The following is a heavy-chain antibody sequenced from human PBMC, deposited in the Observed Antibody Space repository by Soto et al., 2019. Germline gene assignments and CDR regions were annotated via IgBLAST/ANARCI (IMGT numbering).Heavy chain of an antibody. CDR1: GGTFSSYT. V-gene: IGHV1-69*02. CDR3: ASRGYCSSTSCRHYYYYSMDV. Sequence: QVQLVQSGAEVKKPGSSVKVSCKASGGTFSSYTISWVRQAPGQGLEWMGRIIPIHGIANHAQKFQGRVTITADKSTSTDYMELSSLRSEDTAVYYCASRGYCSSTSCRHYYYYSMDVWGKGTTVTVSS. CDR2: IIPIHGIA. D-gene: IGHD2-2*01. J-gene: IGHJ6*03.